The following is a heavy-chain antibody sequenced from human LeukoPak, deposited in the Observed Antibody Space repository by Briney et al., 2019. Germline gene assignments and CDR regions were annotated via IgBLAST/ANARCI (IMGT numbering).Heavy chain of an antibody. D-gene: IGHD4-17*01. CDR3: ARRRPNYGDYDY. V-gene: IGHV4-61*01. CDR1: GGSVTSGSYY. J-gene: IGHJ4*02. Sequence: SETLSLTCTVSGGSVTSGSYYWSWIRQPPGKGLESIGYIYYSGTTNYNPCLKSRVTISVDTSKNQFSLRLSSVTAADTAVYYCARRRPNYGDYDYWGQGTLVTVSS. CDR2: IYYSGTT.